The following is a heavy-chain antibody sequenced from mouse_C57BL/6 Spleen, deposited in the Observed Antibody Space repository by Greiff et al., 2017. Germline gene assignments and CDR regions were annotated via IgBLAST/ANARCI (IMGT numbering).Heavy chain of an antibody. V-gene: IGHV1-54*01. CDR3: AREGGTEFAY. D-gene: IGHD4-1*01. J-gene: IGHJ3*01. Sequence: VQVVESGAELVRPGTSVKVSCKASGYAFTNYLIEWVKQRPGQGLEWIGVINPGSGGTNYNEKFKGKATLTADKSSSTAYLQLSSLTSEDSAVYFCAREGGTEFAYWGQGTLVTVSA. CDR2: INPGSGGT. CDR1: GYAFTNYL.